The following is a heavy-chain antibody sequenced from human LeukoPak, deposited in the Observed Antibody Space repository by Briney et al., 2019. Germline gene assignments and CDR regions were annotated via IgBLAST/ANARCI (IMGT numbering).Heavy chain of an antibody. J-gene: IGHJ4*02. V-gene: IGHV1-46*01. CDR1: GYTFTSYY. CDR3: ARDRSPTYNDSSGYYY. D-gene: IGHD3-22*01. Sequence: ASVKVSCKASGYTFTSYYMHWLRQAPGQGLEWMGIINPSGGSTSYAQKFQGRVTMTRDTSTSTVYMELSSLRSEDTAVYYCARDRSPTYNDSSGYYYWGQGTLVTVSS. CDR2: INPSGGST.